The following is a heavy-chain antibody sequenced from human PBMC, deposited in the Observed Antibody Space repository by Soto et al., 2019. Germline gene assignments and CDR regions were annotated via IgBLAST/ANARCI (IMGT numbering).Heavy chain of an antibody. V-gene: IGHV3-23*01. D-gene: IGHD2-21*02. CDR3: AKDFSRDSFYQNPSCGGDCYTLDS. CDR1: GFPFDNYA. Sequence: GGSLRLSCEASGFPFDNYAMSWVRQAPGKGLEWVSAISGGSPKEFYAESVKGRFTISRDNSKNTLFLEMNSLRADDAALYYCAKDFSRDSFYQNPSCGGDCYTLDSWDQGTQHTVS. CDR2: ISGGSPKE. J-gene: IGHJ4*02.